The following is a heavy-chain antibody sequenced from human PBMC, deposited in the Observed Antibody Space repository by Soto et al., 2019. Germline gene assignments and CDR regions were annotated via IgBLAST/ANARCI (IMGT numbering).Heavy chain of an antibody. CDR3: ARVPGP. CDR1: GGAISSGGYS. Sequence: KTSETLSLTCAVSGGAISSGGYSWSWIRQPPGKGLEWIGYIYHSGSTYYNPSLKSRVTISVDRSKNQFSLKLSSVTAADTAVYYCARVPGPWGQGTPVPVSS. V-gene: IGHV4-30-2*01. J-gene: IGHJ5*02. CDR2: IYHSGST.